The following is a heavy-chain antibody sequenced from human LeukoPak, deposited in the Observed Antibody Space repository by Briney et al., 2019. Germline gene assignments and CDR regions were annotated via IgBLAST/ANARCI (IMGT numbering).Heavy chain of an antibody. V-gene: IGHV4-59*11. Sequence: SETLSLTCTVSGGSISSHYWSWIRQPPGKGLEWIGYIYYSGSTNYNPSLKSRVTISVDTSKNQFSLKLSSVTAAGTAVYYCARYSSSWGDPGYYYMDVWGKGTTVTVSS. CDR2: IYYSGST. D-gene: IGHD6-13*01. CDR1: GGSISSHY. CDR3: ARYSSSWGDPGYYYMDV. J-gene: IGHJ6*03.